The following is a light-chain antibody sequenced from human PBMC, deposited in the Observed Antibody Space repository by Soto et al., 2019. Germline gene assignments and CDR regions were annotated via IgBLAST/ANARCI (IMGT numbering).Light chain of an antibody. Sequence: QSALTQPASVSGSPGQSITISCAGTSSDIGAYNYVSWYQQHPGRAPKLMLYEVSHRPSGVSNRFSGSKSANTASLTISGLQPEDEADYYCSSYTGSSTNTVVFGGGTKVTVL. CDR2: EVS. V-gene: IGLV2-14*01. CDR3: SSYTGSSTNTVV. J-gene: IGLJ2*01. CDR1: SSDIGAYNY.